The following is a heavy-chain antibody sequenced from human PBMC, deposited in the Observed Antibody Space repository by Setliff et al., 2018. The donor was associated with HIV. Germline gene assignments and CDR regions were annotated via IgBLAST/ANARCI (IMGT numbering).Heavy chain of an antibody. CDR1: GGSISSDSYY. J-gene: IGHJ5*02. Sequence: SETLSLTCTVSGGSISSDSYYWGWIRQPPGKGLEWIGSIYHSGSTYYNPSLKSRVTISLDTSKNQFSLKLSSVTAADTAVYYCARDIQAAGTGWFDPWGQGTLVTVSS. CDR3: ARDIQAAGTGWFDP. D-gene: IGHD6-13*01. V-gene: IGHV4-39*07. CDR2: IYHSGST.